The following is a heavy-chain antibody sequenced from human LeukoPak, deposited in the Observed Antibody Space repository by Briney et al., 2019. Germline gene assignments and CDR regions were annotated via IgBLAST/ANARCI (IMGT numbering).Heavy chain of an antibody. V-gene: IGHV5-51*01. CDR2: IYPGDSDN. Sequence: GESLKISCKGSGNSFTNYWIGWVRQMPGKGLEWMGIIYPGDSDNRYSPSFQGQVTISVDKSISTAYLQWSSLKASDTAMYYCARHHGATVVTPGYDYWGQGTLVTVSS. J-gene: IGHJ4*02. CDR3: ARHHGATVVTPGYDY. D-gene: IGHD4-23*01. CDR1: GNSFTNYW.